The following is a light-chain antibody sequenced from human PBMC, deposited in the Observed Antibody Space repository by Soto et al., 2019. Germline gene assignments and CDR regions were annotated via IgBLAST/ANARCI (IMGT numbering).Light chain of an antibody. CDR2: AAS. Sequence: DVQMTQSPSSLSASVGDRVTITCRASQDINSYLAWYQQKPGNAPKSLIYAASSLQTGVPSRFSGSESGTDFTLTISTLQPEDSATYYCQQYNLYPLTFGGGTKVEIK. CDR1: QDINSY. V-gene: IGKV1D-16*01. CDR3: QQYNLYPLT. J-gene: IGKJ4*01.